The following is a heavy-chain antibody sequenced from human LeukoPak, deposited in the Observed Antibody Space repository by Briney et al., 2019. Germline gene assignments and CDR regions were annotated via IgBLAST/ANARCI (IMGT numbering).Heavy chain of an antibody. CDR3: ARGVGGSGSYEDYYYYYGMDV. J-gene: IGHJ6*02. D-gene: IGHD3-10*01. Sequence: SETLSLTCTVSGGPISSYYWSWIRQPPGKGLEWIGYIYYSGSTNYNPSLKSRVTISVDTSKNQFSLKLSSVTAADTAVYYCARGVGGSGSYEDYYYYYGMDVWGQGTTVTVSS. CDR1: GGPISSYY. V-gene: IGHV4-59*01. CDR2: IYYSGST.